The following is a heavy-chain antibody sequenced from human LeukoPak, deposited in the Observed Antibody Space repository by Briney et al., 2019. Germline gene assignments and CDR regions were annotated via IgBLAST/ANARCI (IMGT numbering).Heavy chain of an antibody. Sequence: PGGSLRLSCVASGFYFGGHAMHWLRQAPGKGLEWVAYITYGSDTIFYADSVKGRFTISRDNSKNTLYLQMNSLRAEDTAVYYCAKEPIVGATRGSAYWGQGTLVTVSS. J-gene: IGHJ4*02. CDR1: GFYFGGHA. CDR2: ITYGSDTI. CDR3: AKEPIVGATRGSAY. D-gene: IGHD1-26*01. V-gene: IGHV3-48*01.